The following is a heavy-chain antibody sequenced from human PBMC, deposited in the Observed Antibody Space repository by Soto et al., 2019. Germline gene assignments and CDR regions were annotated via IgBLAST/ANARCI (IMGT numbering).Heavy chain of an antibody. J-gene: IGHJ4*02. Sequence: QVQLVQSGAEVKKPGASVKVSCKASGYTFTSYGISWVRQAPGQGLEWMGWISAYNGNTNYAQKLQGRVTMTTDTSTSTDYMELRSLRSDDTAVYYCVVAAQTYYFDYWGQGTLVTVSS. CDR1: GYTFTSYG. CDR2: ISAYNGNT. V-gene: IGHV1-18*01. D-gene: IGHD2-15*01. CDR3: VVAAQTYYFDY.